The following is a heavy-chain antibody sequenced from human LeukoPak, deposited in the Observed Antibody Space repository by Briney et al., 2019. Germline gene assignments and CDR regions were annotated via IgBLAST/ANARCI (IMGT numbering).Heavy chain of an antibody. J-gene: IGHJ4*02. D-gene: IGHD4-23*01. V-gene: IGHV3-21*01. CDR2: ISSSSSYI. CDR3: ARDLPDYGGNPGSFDY. CDR1: GFTFSSYS. Sequence: GGSLRLSCAASGFTFSSYSMNWVRQAPGKGLEWVSSISSSSSYIYYADSVRGRFTISRDNAKNSLYLQMNSLRAEDTAVYYCARDLPDYGGNPGSFDYWGQGTLVTVSS.